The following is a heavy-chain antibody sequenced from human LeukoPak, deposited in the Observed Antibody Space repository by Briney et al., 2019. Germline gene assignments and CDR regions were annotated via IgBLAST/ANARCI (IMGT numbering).Heavy chain of an antibody. V-gene: IGHV1-69*13. CDR1: GGTFSSYA. D-gene: IGHD6-19*01. CDR2: IIPIFGTA. CDR3: AREYSSGRRTFDY. Sequence: ASVKVSCKASGGTFSSYAISWVRQAPGQGLEWMGGIIPIFGTANYAQKFQGRVTITADESTSTAYMQLSSLRSEDTAVYYCAREYSSGRRTFDYWGQGTLVTVSS. J-gene: IGHJ4*02.